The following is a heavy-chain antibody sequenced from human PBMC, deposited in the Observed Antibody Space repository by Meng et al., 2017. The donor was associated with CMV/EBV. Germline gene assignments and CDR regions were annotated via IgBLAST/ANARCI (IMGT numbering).Heavy chain of an antibody. CDR3: ARGPEVDYGDYVGLDY. V-gene: IGHV4-4*07. CDR1: GGSISSYN. Sequence: VTRQESGPCLVKPSQTLSITCTVSGGSISSYNWSWIRPPAGKGLEWIGRIYTSGSTNYNPSLKSRVTMSVDTSKNQFSLKLSSVTAADTAVYYCARGPEVDYGDYVGLDYWGQGTLVTVSS. D-gene: IGHD4-17*01. CDR2: IYTSGST. J-gene: IGHJ4*02.